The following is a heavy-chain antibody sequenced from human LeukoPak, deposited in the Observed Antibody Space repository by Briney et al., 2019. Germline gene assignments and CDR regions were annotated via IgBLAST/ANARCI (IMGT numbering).Heavy chain of an antibody. J-gene: IGHJ4*02. CDR3: ASTGDCSGGSCRSRWGY. CDR2: IYPGDSET. Sequence: GESLKISCQGSGSSFTTYWIAWVRQPPGKGLEWMGIIYPGDSETRYSPSFQGQVTISADKSISTAYVQWSSLKASDTAMYYCASTGDCSGGSCRSRWGYWGQGTLVTVSS. CDR1: GSSFTTYW. V-gene: IGHV5-51*01. D-gene: IGHD2-15*01.